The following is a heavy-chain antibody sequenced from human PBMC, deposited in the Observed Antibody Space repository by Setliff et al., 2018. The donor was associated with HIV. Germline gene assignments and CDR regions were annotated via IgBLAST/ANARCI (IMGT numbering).Heavy chain of an antibody. V-gene: IGHV5-51*01. J-gene: IGHJ4*02. CDR1: GFSFINSW. CDR2: IYPGDSDT. D-gene: IGHD3-10*01. Sequence: PGESLKISCTGSGFSFINSWIVWVRHMPGKGLQWMGMIYPGDSDTRYSPSLEGQVTISADRSITTAYLQLYSLKSSDTGIYYCARADQYGAAESWGQGTLVTVSS. CDR3: ARADQYGAAES.